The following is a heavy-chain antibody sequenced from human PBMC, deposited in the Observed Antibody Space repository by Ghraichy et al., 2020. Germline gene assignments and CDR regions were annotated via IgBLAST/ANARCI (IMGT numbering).Heavy chain of an antibody. CDR3: ARVKADYFDY. CDR1: GGSISSYY. D-gene: IGHD6-25*01. CDR2: IYYSGST. V-gene: IGHV4-59*01. Sequence: SETLSLTCTVSGGSISSYYWSWIRQPPGKGLEWFGYIYYSGSTNYNPSIKSRVTISVDTSKNQFSLKLSSVTAADTAVYYCARVKADYFDYWGQGTLVTVSS. J-gene: IGHJ4*02.